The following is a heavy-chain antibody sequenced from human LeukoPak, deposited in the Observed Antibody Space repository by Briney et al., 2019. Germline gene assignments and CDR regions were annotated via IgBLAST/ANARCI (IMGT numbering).Heavy chain of an antibody. J-gene: IGHJ4*02. V-gene: IGHV3-21*01. CDR1: GFTFSSYS. Sequence: GGSLRLSCAASGFTFSSYSMNWVRQAPGKGLEWVSPISSSSSYIYYADSVKGRFTISRDNAKNSLYLQMNSLRAEDTAGLYLTGGAGSYFLWGQGTLVTVSS. D-gene: IGHD3-10*01. CDR2: ISSSSSYI. CDR3: TGGAGSYFL.